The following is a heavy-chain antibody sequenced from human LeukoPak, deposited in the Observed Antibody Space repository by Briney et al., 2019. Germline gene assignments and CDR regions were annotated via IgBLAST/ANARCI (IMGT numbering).Heavy chain of an antibody. CDR1: GFTFSSYA. V-gene: IGHV3-23*01. CDR3: AKVYDSSGYLFDY. Sequence: GGSLRLSCAASGFTFSSYAMSWVRQAPGKGLEWVSAISGSGGSTYYADSVKGRFTISRDNSKNTLYLQMNSLRAEDAAVYYCAKVYDSSGYLFDYWGQGTLVTVSS. J-gene: IGHJ4*02. D-gene: IGHD3-22*01. CDR2: ISGSGGST.